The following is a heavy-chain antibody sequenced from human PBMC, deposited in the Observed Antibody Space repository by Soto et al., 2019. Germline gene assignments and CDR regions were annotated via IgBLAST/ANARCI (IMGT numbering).Heavy chain of an antibody. J-gene: IGHJ6*02. D-gene: IGHD3-16*01. CDR3: ARMGDVPYYYYGMDV. CDR1: GYTFTSYG. Sequence: QVQLVQSGAEVKKPGASVKVSCKASGYTFTSYGISWVRQAPGQGLEWMGWINGYNGNTNHAQKLHGRVTMSTDTSTSTAYMELRSLRSDDSAVYYCARMGDVPYYYYGMDVWGQGTTVTVSS. V-gene: IGHV1-18*01. CDR2: INGYNGNT.